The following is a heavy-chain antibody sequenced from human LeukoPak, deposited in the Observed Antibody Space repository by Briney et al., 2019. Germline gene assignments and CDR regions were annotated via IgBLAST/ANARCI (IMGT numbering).Heavy chain of an antibody. CDR1: GYSFTSYW. V-gene: IGHV5-10-1*01. Sequence: PGESLKISCKGSGYSFTSYWISWVRQMPGKGLEWMGRIDPSDSYTNYSPSFQGHVTISADKSISTAYLQWSSLKASDTAMYYCARAYYYDSSGYYPLYNWFDPWGQGTLVTVSS. CDR3: ARAYYYDSSGYYPLYNWFDP. D-gene: IGHD3-22*01. J-gene: IGHJ5*02. CDR2: IDPSDSYT.